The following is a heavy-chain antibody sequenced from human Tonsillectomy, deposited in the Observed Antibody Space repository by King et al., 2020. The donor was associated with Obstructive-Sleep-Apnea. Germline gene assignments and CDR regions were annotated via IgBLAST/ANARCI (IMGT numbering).Heavy chain of an antibody. CDR2: IYYSGNT. CDR3: ARAPPSYTPDYYFDY. Sequence: VQLQESGPGLVKPSQTLSLTCVVSGGSISSGGYSWSWIRQPPGKGLEWIGYIYYSGNTYYNPSLQSRVTISVDTSKNQFSLKLSSVTAADTAVYYCARAPPSYTPDYYFDYWGQGTLVTVSS. V-gene: IGHV4-30-4*07. J-gene: IGHJ4*02. D-gene: IGHD1-14*01. CDR1: GGSISSGGYS.